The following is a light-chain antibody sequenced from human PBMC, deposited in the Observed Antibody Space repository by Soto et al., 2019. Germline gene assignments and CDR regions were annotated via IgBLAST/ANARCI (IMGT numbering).Light chain of an antibody. V-gene: IGKV3-11*01. CDR3: QQSSNWPLT. Sequence: EIVLTQSPATLSLSPGERATLSCRASQSVSSCLAWYQQKPGQAPRLLIYDASNRATGIPARFSGSGSGTDLTLTISSLEPEDFAVYYCQQSSNWPLTFGGGTKVEIK. CDR1: QSVSSC. J-gene: IGKJ4*01. CDR2: DAS.